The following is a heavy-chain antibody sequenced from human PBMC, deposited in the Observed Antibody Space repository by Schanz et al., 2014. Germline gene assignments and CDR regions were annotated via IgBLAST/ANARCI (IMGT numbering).Heavy chain of an antibody. CDR1: GFTFSTYW. D-gene: IGHD3-3*01. CDR2: IKQDGSEK. Sequence: EVQLVESGGGLVQPGGSLRLSCAASGFTFSTYWMSWVRQAPGKGLEWVANIKQDGSEKFYVDSVKGRFTISRDNAKNSLYLQMNSLRAEDTAVYYCARDKGGYYPFDYWGQGTLVTVSS. J-gene: IGHJ4*02. CDR3: ARDKGGYYPFDY. V-gene: IGHV3-7*01.